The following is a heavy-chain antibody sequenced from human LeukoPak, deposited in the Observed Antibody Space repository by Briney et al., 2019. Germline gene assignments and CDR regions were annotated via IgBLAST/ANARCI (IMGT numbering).Heavy chain of an antibody. CDR1: GFTFSSYS. D-gene: IGHD5-24*01. CDR3: AKEIETALYYYYGMDV. CDR2: IYSGGST. Sequence: GGSPRLSCAASGFTFSSYSMNWVRQAPGKGLEWVSVIYSGGSTYYADSVKGRFTISRDNSKNTLYLQMNSLRAEDTAVYYCAKEIETALYYYYGMDVWGQGTTVTVSS. V-gene: IGHV3-NL1*01. J-gene: IGHJ6*02.